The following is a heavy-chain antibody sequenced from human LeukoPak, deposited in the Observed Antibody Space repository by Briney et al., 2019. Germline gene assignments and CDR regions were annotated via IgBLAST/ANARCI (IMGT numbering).Heavy chain of an antibody. Sequence: GGSLRLSCAASGFAFSPYSMNWVRQAPGKGLEWVSYISSGSTTIYYADSVKGRFTISRDNAKNSLCLQMNSLRAEDTAVYYCARDDCSSTSCYSPHYMDVWGKGTTVTVSS. V-gene: IGHV3-48*01. CDR3: ARDDCSSTSCYSPHYMDV. J-gene: IGHJ6*03. CDR1: GFAFSPYS. CDR2: ISSGSTTI. D-gene: IGHD2-2*01.